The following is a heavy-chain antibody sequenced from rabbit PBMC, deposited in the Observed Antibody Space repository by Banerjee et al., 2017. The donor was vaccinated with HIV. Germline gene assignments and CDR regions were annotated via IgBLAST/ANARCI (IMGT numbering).Heavy chain of an antibody. V-gene: IGHV1S40*01. Sequence: QSLEESGGDLVKPGASLTLTYTASGFDFSSGYDMCWVRQAPGKGLEWIACIYTGDGNTYYASWVNGRFTISSHNAQNTVSLQLNSLTAADTATYFCASASSSGYYGYYFNLWGQGTLVTVS. CDR2: IYTGDGNT. CDR1: GFDFSSGYD. CDR3: ASASSSGYYGYYFNL. J-gene: IGHJ4*01. D-gene: IGHD1-1*01.